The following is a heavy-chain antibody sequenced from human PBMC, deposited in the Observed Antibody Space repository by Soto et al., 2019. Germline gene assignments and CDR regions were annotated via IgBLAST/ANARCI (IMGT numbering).Heavy chain of an antibody. D-gene: IGHD1-20*01. Sequence: PGESLKISCKGSGYSFTSYWIGWVRQMPGKGLEWMGIIYPGDSDTRYSPSFQGQVTISADKSISTAYLQLRSLKASDTAMYYCARRNNWNRYGMDVWGQGTTVTAP. CDR2: IYPGDSDT. J-gene: IGHJ6*02. CDR1: GYSFTSYW. V-gene: IGHV5-51*01. CDR3: ARRNNWNRYGMDV.